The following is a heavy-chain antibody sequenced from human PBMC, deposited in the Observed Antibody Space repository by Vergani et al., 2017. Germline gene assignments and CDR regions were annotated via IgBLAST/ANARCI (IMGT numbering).Heavy chain of an antibody. Sequence: QVQLVQSGAEVKKPGASVKVSCKASGYTFSTYGISWVRQAPGQGLEWLGMTGPIFGSATTTQKFQDRVTISAEAATNTAFLEVTNLRSDDTAVYYCARIPPRVVGPYFDFWGQGTLGTVSS. D-gene: IGHD4-23*01. V-gene: IGHV1-69*13. CDR1: GYTFSTYG. J-gene: IGHJ4*02. CDR3: ARIPPRVVGPYFDF. CDR2: TGPIFGSA.